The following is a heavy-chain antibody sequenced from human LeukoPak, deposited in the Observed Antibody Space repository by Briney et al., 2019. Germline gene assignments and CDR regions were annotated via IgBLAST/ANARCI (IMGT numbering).Heavy chain of an antibody. V-gene: IGHV1-2*02. D-gene: IGHD4-17*01. CDR3: ATPTVTTGGFDI. CDR1: GYTFTGYY. Sequence: ASVKVSCKASGYTFTGYYIHWVRQAPGQGLEWMGWINPNTGGTNYAQNFQGRVTMTRDTSISTAYMELSRLRSDDTAVYYCATPTVTTGGFDIWGQGTMVIVSS. J-gene: IGHJ3*02. CDR2: INPNTGGT.